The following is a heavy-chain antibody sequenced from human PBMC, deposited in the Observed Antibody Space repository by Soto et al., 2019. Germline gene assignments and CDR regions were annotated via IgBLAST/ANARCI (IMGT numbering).Heavy chain of an antibody. CDR1: GFSFSTHA. Sequence: GGSLRLSCAASGFSFSTHAMGWVRQAPGKGLEWVSAISGSGADAYYAASVKGRFAISRDNSKNTLFLQMNSLRAEDTAVYYCAKDLQWLVQGPYYWGQGTLVTVSS. CDR3: AKDLQWLVQGPYY. J-gene: IGHJ4*02. CDR2: ISGSGADA. V-gene: IGHV3-23*01. D-gene: IGHD6-19*01.